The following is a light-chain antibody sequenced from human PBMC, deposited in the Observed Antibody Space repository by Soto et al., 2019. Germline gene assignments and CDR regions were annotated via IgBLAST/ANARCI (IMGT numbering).Light chain of an antibody. J-gene: IGKJ1*01. Sequence: EVVMTQSPATLSVSPGERATLSCRASQNVSSNLAWFQQKPGQAPRLLIYAASTRATGLPARFSGSGSGRDFTLTISRLGPDDFAVYYCQQYSGSSWTFGQGTKVDIK. CDR3: QQYSGSSWT. CDR2: AAS. V-gene: IGKV3-15*01. CDR1: QNVSSN.